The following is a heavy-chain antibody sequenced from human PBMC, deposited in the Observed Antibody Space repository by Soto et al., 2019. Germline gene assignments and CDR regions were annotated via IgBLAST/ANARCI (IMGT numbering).Heavy chain of an antibody. D-gene: IGHD3-3*01. Sequence: GGSLRLSCAASGFTFSSYSMNWVRQAPGKGLEWVSSISSSSSYIYYADSVKGRFTISRDNAKNSLYLQMNSLRAEDTAVYYCARDTKEWLTIHDAFDIWGQGTMVTVSS. V-gene: IGHV3-21*01. CDR1: GFTFSSYS. J-gene: IGHJ3*02. CDR2: ISSSSSYI. CDR3: ARDTKEWLTIHDAFDI.